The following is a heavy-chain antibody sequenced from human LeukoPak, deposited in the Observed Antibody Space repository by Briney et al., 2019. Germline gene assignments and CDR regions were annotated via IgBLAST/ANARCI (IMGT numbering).Heavy chain of an antibody. J-gene: IGHJ4*02. CDR1: GFTFMSYA. CDR2: ITSNGVGK. Sequence: PGGSRRLSCPASGFTFMSYAMHWVRQAPGKGLEYVSSITSNGVGKYYADSVEGRFSISRDNSKNTLYLQLDSLRTEDMAIYYCARACTDTTCAFDSWGRGTLVTVSS. V-gene: IGHV3-64*02. CDR3: ARACTDTTCAFDS. D-gene: IGHD2-8*02.